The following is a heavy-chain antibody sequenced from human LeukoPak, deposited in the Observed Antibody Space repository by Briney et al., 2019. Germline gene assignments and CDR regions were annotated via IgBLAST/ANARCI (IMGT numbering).Heavy chain of an antibody. J-gene: IGHJ6*03. CDR1: GFTFSSYG. Sequence: PGGSLRLSCAASGFTFSSYGMHWVCQAPGKGLEWVAFIRFDGSHQSYGGSVKGRFTISRDNSKNTLYLQMNTLRAEDTAVYYCAKVGGIAVAGYYYMDVWGTGTTVTVSS. V-gene: IGHV3-30*02. D-gene: IGHD6-19*01. CDR2: IRFDGSHQ. CDR3: AKVGGIAVAGYYYMDV.